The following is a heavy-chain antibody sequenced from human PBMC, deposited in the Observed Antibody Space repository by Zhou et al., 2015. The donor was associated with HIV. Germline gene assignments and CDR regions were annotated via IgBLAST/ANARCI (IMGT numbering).Heavy chain of an antibody. CDR2: ISYDGSNK. Sequence: QVQLVESGGGVVQPGRSLRLSCAASGFTFSTYGMHWVRQAPGKGLEWVAVISYDGSNKYYADSVKGRFTVSRDNSKKTVYLQMNSLRGEDTAVYYCAREESYYGSGSYYNVAYHYYYGMDVWGQGTTVTVSS. CDR1: GFTFSTYG. J-gene: IGHJ6*02. D-gene: IGHD3-10*01. CDR3: AREESYYGSGSYYNVAYHYYYGMDV. V-gene: IGHV3-30*03.